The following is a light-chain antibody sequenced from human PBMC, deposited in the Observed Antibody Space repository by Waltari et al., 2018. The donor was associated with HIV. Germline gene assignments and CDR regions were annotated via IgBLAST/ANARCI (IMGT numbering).Light chain of an antibody. CDR3: CSYSGTGVI. Sequence: QSALTQPAPVSGSLGQAITISCSGTSSDVGAYNLVSWYQKYPGKATKLMIFEVIKRPSGVSDRFAGSRSGNTASLTISGLQTEDEGDYYCCSYSGTGVIFGGGTKVTVL. CDR1: SSDVGAYNL. V-gene: IGLV2-23*02. CDR2: EVI. J-gene: IGLJ2*01.